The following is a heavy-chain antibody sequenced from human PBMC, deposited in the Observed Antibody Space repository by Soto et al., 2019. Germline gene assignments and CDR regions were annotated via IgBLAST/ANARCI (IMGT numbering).Heavy chain of an antibody. J-gene: IGHJ4*02. CDR2: ISYSGST. V-gene: IGHV4-31*03. D-gene: IGHD2-21*02. CDR3: SREGVVTAHFDY. CDR1: GGSIFSGGYY. Sequence: SETLSLTCTVSGGSIFSGGYYWSWIRQHPGKGLEWVGYISYSGSTSYNPSLKSRLTMSLDRSKNQFSVKLSSVTAADTAVYYCSREGVVTAHFDYWGKGTLVTVS.